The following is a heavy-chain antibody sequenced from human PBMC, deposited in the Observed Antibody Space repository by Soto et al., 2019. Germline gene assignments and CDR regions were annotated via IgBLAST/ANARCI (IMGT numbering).Heavy chain of an antibody. D-gene: IGHD4-17*01. J-gene: IGHJ6*02. CDR3: ARSYGDRHYYYGMDV. CDR1: GFTFSSYA. CDR2: ISYDGSNK. Sequence: LRLSCAASGFTFSSYAMHWVRQAPGKGLEWVAVISYDGSNKYYADSVKGRFTISRDNSKNTLYLQMNSLRAEDTAVYYCARSYGDRHYYYGMDVWGQGTTVTVSS. V-gene: IGHV3-30-3*01.